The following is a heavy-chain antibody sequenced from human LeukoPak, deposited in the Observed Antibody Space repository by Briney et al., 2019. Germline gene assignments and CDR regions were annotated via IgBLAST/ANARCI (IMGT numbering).Heavy chain of an antibody. CDR3: LYSSGWYYYYGMDV. J-gene: IGHJ6*02. D-gene: IGHD6-19*01. CDR2: IKSKTDGGTT. CDR1: GFTFSNAW. Sequence: KPGGSLRLSCAASGFTFSNAWMSWVRQAPGKGLEWVGRIKSKTDGGTTDYAAPVKGRFTISRDDSKNTLYLQMNSLKTEDTAVYYCLYSSGWYYYYGMDVWGQGTTVTVSS. V-gene: IGHV3-15*01.